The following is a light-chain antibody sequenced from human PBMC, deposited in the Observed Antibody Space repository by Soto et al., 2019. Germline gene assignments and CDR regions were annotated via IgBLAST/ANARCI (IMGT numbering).Light chain of an antibody. CDR3: ASYTTRTTYV. Sequence: QSVLTQPASVSGSPGQSITISCTGTSSDVGGYNYVSWYQHHPGKAPKFLIYDVSSRPSGVSNRFSGSKSGNTASLTISGLQAEDEADYYCASYTTRTTYVFGAGTKVTVL. V-gene: IGLV2-14*03. J-gene: IGLJ1*01. CDR2: DVS. CDR1: SSDVGGYNY.